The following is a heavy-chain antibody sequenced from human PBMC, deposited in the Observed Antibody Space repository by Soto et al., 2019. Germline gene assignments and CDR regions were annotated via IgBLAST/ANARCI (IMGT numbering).Heavy chain of an antibody. CDR1: GFTFSSYA. V-gene: IGHV3-23*01. J-gene: IGHJ3*02. Sequence: PGGSLRLSCAASGFTFSSYAMSWVRQAPGKGLEWVSAISGSGGSTYYADSVKGRFTISRDNSKNTLYLQMNSLRAEDTAVYYCAKDQAIAVAGISAFDIWGQGTMVTVSS. CDR2: ISGSGGST. D-gene: IGHD6-19*01. CDR3: AKDQAIAVAGISAFDI.